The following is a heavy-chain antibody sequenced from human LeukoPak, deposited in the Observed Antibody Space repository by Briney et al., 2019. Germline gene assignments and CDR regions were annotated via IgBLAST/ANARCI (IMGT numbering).Heavy chain of an antibody. CDR2: IYPGDSDI. CDR1: GYSFTSYW. Sequence: GESLKISCKGSGYSFTSYWIGWVRPMPGKGLEWMGIIYPGDSDIRYSPSFQGQVSISADKSINTAYLQWSSLKASDTAMYYCAREASVGARGPFDYWGQGTLVTVSS. J-gene: IGHJ4*02. CDR3: AREASVGARGPFDY. D-gene: IGHD1-26*01. V-gene: IGHV5-51*01.